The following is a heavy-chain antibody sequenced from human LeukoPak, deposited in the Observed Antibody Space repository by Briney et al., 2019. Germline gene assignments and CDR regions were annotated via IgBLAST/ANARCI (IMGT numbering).Heavy chain of an antibody. V-gene: IGHV3-30*04. CDR3: ARPSAPVTRISSCDM. J-gene: IGHJ3*02. CDR1: GFTFGGYA. CDR2: ISFHGTDT. D-gene: IGHD2/OR15-2a*01. Sequence: GGSLRLSCTASGFTFGGYAMSWFRQAPGKGLEWVAVISFHGTDTFYADSVKGRFTISRDNSKNTLYLQMSSLRSDDTAVYYCARPSAPVTRISSCDMWGQGTMVTVSS.